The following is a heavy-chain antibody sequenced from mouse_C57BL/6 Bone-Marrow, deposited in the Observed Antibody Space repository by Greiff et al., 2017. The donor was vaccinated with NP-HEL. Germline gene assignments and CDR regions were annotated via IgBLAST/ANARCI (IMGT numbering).Heavy chain of an antibody. J-gene: IGHJ1*03. V-gene: IGHV1-19*01. CDR2: INPYNGGT. Sequence: VQLKQSGPVLVKPGASVKMSCKASGYTFTDYYMNWVKQSHGKSLEWIGVINPYNGGTSYNQKFKGKATLTVDKSSSTAYMELNSLTSEDSAVYYCARPGLYYSDVWGTGTTVTVSS. D-gene: IGHD1-1*01. CDR3: ARPGLYYSDV. CDR1: GYTFTDYY.